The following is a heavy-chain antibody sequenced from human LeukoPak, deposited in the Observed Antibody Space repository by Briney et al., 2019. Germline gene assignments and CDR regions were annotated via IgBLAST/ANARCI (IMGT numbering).Heavy chain of an antibody. CDR3: ARDDYGSGSYYGGMDV. D-gene: IGHD3-10*01. CDR1: GFTVSSNY. CDR2: IYSGGST. Sequence: PGGSLRLSCAASGFTVSSNYMSWVRQAPGKGLEWVSVIYSGGSTYYADPVKGRFTISRHNSKNTLYLQMNSLRAEDTAVYYCARDDYGSGSYYGGMDVWGQGTTVTVSS. V-gene: IGHV3-53*04. J-gene: IGHJ6*02.